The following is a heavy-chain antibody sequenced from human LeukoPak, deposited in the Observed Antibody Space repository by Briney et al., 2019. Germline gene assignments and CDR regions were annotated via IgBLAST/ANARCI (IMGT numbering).Heavy chain of an antibody. Sequence: PSETLSLTCAVSGYSISSGYYWGWIRQPPGKGLEWIGSIYHSGSTYYNPSLKSRVTISVDTSKNQFSLKLSSVTAADTAVYYCARDSRDGLHYWGQGTLVTVSS. D-gene: IGHD5-24*01. CDR1: GYSISSGYY. J-gene: IGHJ4*02. V-gene: IGHV4-38-2*01. CDR3: ARDSRDGLHY. CDR2: IYHSGST.